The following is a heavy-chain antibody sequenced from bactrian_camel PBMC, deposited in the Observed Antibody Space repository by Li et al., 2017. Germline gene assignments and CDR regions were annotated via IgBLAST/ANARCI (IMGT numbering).Heavy chain of an antibody. CDR3: TAGAGGVVEGGYCHVNTY. CDR2: VASDGST. Sequence: HVQLVESGGGTVQTGGSLMLSCVASTFPQRRVCMGWFRQAPGKEREGVAAVASDGSTAYATFVKGRFTISKDNIKNIMYLQMDSLEPEDTAVYSCTAGAGGVVEGGYCHVNTYRGQGTQVTVS. V-gene: IGHV3S53*01. J-gene: IGHJ4*01. CDR1: TFPQRRVC. D-gene: IGHD2*01.